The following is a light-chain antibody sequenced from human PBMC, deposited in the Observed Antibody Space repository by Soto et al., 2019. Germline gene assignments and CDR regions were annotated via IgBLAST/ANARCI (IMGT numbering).Light chain of an antibody. CDR3: SSYAGNNRGV. J-gene: IGLJ7*01. V-gene: IGLV2-8*01. CDR2: EVN. Sequence: QSVLTQPPSASGSPGQSVTISCTGSSSDVGGYNYISWYQQHPGKAPKLMIYEVNKRPSGVPDRFSGSKSGNTASLTVSGLQAEDEAEYFCSSYAGNNRGVFGGGTQLTVL. CDR1: SSDVGGYNY.